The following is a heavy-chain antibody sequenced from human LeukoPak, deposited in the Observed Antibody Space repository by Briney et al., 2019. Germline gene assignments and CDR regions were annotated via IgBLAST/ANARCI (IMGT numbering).Heavy chain of an antibody. CDR3: AREGYRGNYYDSSGYYENFQH. CDR1: GGTFSSYA. V-gene: IGHV1-69*04. Sequence: SVKVSCKASGGTFSSYAISWVRQAPGQGLEWMGRIIPIFGIANYAQKFQGRVTITADKSTSTAYMELSSLRSEDTAVYYCAREGYRGNYYDSSGYYENFQHWARAPWSPSPQ. CDR2: IIPIFGIA. J-gene: IGHJ1*01. D-gene: IGHD3-22*01.